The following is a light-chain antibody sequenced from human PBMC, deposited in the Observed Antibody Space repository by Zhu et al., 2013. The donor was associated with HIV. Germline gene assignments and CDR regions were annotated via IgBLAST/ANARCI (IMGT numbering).Light chain of an antibody. CDR2: KAS. V-gene: IGKV1-5*03. CDR3: QQRGNWPPYT. Sequence: DIQMTQSPSTLSASVGDRVTITCRASQSINMWLAWYQQKPGKAPNLLIYKASTLQTDVPSRFSGNGSGTDFTLTISSLEPEDFTVYYCQQRGNWPPYTFGQGTKLEIK. J-gene: IGKJ2*01. CDR1: QSINMW.